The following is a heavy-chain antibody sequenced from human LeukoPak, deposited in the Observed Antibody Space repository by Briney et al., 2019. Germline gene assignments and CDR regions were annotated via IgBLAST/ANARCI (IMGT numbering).Heavy chain of an antibody. V-gene: IGHV4-39*07. CDR2: VYYGGST. J-gene: IGHJ4*02. Sequence: PSETLSLTCTVSGGSISSSSSYWGWIRQPPGKGLEWIGNVYYGGSTYYNPALKSRVSMTVDTSKNQFSLNLTSVAAADTAVYYCARVIAGLPFDSWGQGTLVTVSS. CDR3: ARVIAGLPFDS. D-gene: IGHD3-16*01. CDR1: GGSISSSSSY.